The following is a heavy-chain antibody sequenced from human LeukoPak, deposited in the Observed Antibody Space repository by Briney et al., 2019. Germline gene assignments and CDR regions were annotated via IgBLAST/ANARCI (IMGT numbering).Heavy chain of an antibody. CDR2: IIPILRIA. CDR1: GGTISSYA. CDR3: ARDQTSWSSVNDY. Sequence: PLASLTLSCTASGGTISSYAISWVRQAPGQGLEWMGRIIPILRIANSAQKFQGRVTISADKYTSTAYMELSSLRSEDTAVYYCARDQTSWSSVNDYWRQATLVTVCS. J-gene: IGHJ4*02. V-gene: IGHV1-69*04. D-gene: IGHD1-26*01.